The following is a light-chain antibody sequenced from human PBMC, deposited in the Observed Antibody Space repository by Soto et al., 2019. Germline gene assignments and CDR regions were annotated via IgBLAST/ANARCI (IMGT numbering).Light chain of an antibody. CDR1: QSVSSSY. Sequence: EIVLTQSPGTLSLSPGDRATLSCRASQSVSSSYLAWYQQKHGQVPRLLIYGASSRATGIPDRVSGSGSGTAFSLTISRLEPEDFAVYYCQQYGRTPWTFGQGTKVEVK. CDR2: GAS. J-gene: IGKJ1*01. V-gene: IGKV3-20*01. CDR3: QQYGRTPWT.